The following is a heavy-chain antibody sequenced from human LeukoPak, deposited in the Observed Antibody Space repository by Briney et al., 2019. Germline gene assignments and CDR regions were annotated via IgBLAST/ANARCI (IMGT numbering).Heavy chain of an antibody. CDR1: GFTFSSYS. V-gene: IGHV3-21*01. Sequence: GGSLRLSCAASGFTFSSYSTNWVRQAPGKGLEWVSSISSSSSYIYYADSVKGRFTISRDNAKNSLYLQMNSLRAEDTAVYYCARGWSTAVYYYDSSGYYFHWGQGTLVTVSS. CDR3: ARGWSTAVYYYDSSGYYFH. D-gene: IGHD3-22*01. J-gene: IGHJ4*02. CDR2: ISSSSSYI.